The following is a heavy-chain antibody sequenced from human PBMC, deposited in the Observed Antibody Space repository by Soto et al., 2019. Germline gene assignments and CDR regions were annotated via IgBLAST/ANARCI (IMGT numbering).Heavy chain of an antibody. J-gene: IGHJ4*02. D-gene: IGHD3-10*01. CDR1: GGTFSSYT. CDR2: IIPILGIA. V-gene: IGHV1-69*04. CDR3: ARDRRDYYGSGAFDY. Sequence: SVKVSCKASGGTFSSYTISWVRQAPGQGLEWMGRIIPILGIANYAQKFQGRVTITADKSTSTAYMELSSLRSEDTAVYYCARDRRDYYGSGAFDYWGQGTLVTVSS.